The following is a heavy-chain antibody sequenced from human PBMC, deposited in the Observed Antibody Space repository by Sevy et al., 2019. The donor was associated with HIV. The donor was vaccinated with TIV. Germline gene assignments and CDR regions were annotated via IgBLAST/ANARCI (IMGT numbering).Heavy chain of an antibody. CDR1: GYSISSGYV. V-gene: IGHV4-38-2*01. Sequence: SETLSLTCDVSGYSISSGYVWGLIRQPPGGRLGWIGSVYHSGRPYYNPSLKSRVTISRDTSKNQLAMSLTSVTAADTAVYYCARAASTNYFDDWGQGTLVTVSS. J-gene: IGHJ4*02. CDR3: ARAASTNYFDD. CDR2: VYHSGRP. D-gene: IGHD2-15*01.